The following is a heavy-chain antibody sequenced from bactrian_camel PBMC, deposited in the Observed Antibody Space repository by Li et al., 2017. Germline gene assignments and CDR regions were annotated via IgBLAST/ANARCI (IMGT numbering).Heavy chain of an antibody. V-gene: IGHV3S19*01. J-gene: IGHJ6*01. CDR2: IHTGGGSP. Sequence: QLVESGGGSVQAGGSLTLSCAASGYTYLMGWFRQAPGKGLEWVSMIHTGGGSPYYQDSVKGQFSISRDNSKNTVYLQMNSLKPEDTAVYYCATSIMPRRPTLATSRAFGYWGQGTQVTVS. CDR1: GYTYL. D-gene: IGHD4*01. CDR3: ATSIMPRRPTLATSRAFGY.